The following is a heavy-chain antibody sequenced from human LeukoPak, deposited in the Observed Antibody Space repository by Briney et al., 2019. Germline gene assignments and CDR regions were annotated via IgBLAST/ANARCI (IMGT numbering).Heavy chain of an antibody. CDR1: GYTFTGYY. V-gene: IGHV1-2*02. CDR2: IYPYSGDA. J-gene: IGHJ3*02. D-gene: IGHD6-6*01. Sequence: ASVKVPCKASGYTFTGYYIHWMRQAPGQGLGWMGWIYPYSGDANYAQTFQGRVTMTRDTSISTAYMELSSLKSDDTAVYYCSRDRNSGSSLDIWGQGTMLTVSS. CDR3: SRDRNSGSSLDI.